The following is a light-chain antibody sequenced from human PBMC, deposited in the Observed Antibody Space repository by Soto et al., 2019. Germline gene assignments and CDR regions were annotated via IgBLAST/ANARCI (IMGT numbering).Light chain of an antibody. Sequence: QSALTQPPSASGSPGQSVTISCTGTSSDVGAYDYVSWYQQHPGKAPKLMIYEVSQRPSGVPDRFSGSKSGNTASLTISGLHAEDEGDYYCSSFAGINNLLFGGGTKVTVL. V-gene: IGLV2-8*01. CDR3: SSFAGINNLL. J-gene: IGLJ2*01. CDR2: EVS. CDR1: SSDVGAYDY.